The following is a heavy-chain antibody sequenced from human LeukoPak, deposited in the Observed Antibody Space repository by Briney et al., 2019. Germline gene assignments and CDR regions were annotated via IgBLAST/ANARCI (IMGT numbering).Heavy chain of an antibody. V-gene: IGHV3-30-3*01. D-gene: IGHD2-21*02. CDR1: GVTFSSYA. J-gene: IGHJ4*02. CDR2: ISYDGSNK. CDR3: ARENSAYCGGDCYSGGDY. Sequence: GGSLRLSCAATGVTFSSYAMHLVRQAPGKGLEWVAVISYDGSNKYYADSVKGRFTISRDNSKNTLYLQMNSLRAEDTAVYYCARENSAYCGGDCYSGGDYWGQGTLVTVSS.